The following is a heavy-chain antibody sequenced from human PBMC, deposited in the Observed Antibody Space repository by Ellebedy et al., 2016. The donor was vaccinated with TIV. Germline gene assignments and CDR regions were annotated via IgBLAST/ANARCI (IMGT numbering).Heavy chain of an antibody. CDR2: IKQDGSEK. CDR3: ATLDYGRIFYYYGLDV. J-gene: IGHJ6*02. D-gene: IGHD4-17*01. Sequence: GGSLRLSCAAFGFAFSSYGVHWVRQAPGKGLEWVANIKQDGSEKYYVDSVKGRFTISRDNAKNSLYLQMNSLRDDDTAVYYCATLDYGRIFYYYGLDVWGQGTTVTVSS. CDR1: GFAFSSYG. V-gene: IGHV3-7*01.